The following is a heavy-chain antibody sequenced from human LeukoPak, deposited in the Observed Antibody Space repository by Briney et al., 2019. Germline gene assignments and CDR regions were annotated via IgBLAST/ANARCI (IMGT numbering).Heavy chain of an antibody. CDR3: ASARQYYYDSSGYDY. J-gene: IGHJ4*02. V-gene: IGHV3-66*02. CDR2: IYSGGST. Sequence: GGPMILSASGRGITESCNYMRWVRQAPGKGLEWVSVIYSGGSTYYADSVKGRFTISRDNSKNTLYLQMNSLRAEDTAVYYCASARQYYYDSSGYDYWGQGTLVTVSS. D-gene: IGHD3-22*01. CDR1: GITESCNY.